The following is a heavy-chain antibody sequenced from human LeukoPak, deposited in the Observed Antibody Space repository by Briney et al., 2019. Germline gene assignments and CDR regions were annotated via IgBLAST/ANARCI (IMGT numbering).Heavy chain of an antibody. V-gene: IGHV1-69*13. Sequence: ASVKVSCKASGGTFSSYAISWVRQAPGQGLEWMGGIIPIFGTANYAQKFQGRATITADESTSTAYMELSSLRSEDTAVYYCARAGNEEWLFADTDYYFGYWGQGTLVTVSS. D-gene: IGHD3-3*01. CDR1: GGTFSSYA. J-gene: IGHJ4*02. CDR2: IIPIFGTA. CDR3: ARAGNEEWLFADTDYYFGY.